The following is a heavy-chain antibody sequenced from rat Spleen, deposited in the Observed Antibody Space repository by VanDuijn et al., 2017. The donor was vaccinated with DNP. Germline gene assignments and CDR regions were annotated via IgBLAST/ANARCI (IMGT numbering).Heavy chain of an antibody. CDR2: INSAGIT. J-gene: IGHJ3*01. CDR1: GYSITSNH. V-gene: IGHV3-3*01. D-gene: IGHD1-5*01. CDR3: ARLGTQGFAY. Sequence: EVQLQESGPGLVKPSQSLSLTCSVTGYSITSNHWGWIRKFPGNKVEWMGHINSAGITKYNPSLKSRISITRDTSKNQFFLQVNSVTTEDTATYYCARLGTQGFAYWGQGTLVTVSS.